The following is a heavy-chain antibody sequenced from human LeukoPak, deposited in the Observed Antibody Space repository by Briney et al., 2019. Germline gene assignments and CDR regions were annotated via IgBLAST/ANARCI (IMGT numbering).Heavy chain of an antibody. D-gene: IGHD3-22*01. J-gene: IGHJ3*02. Sequence: GGSLRLSCAASGFTFSSCAMSWVRQAPGKGLEWVSSISTSGGSTYYADSVKGRFTISRDNSKNTLYLQMNSLRAEDTAVYYCAKDYYDSSGYYFPDAFDIWGQGTMVTVSS. CDR1: GFTFSSCA. CDR3: AKDYYDSSGYYFPDAFDI. CDR2: ISTSGGST. V-gene: IGHV3-23*01.